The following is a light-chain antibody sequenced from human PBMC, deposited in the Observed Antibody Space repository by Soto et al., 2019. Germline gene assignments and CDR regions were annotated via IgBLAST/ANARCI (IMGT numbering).Light chain of an antibody. CDR1: QSISTY. CDR2: AAS. CDR3: LHDYNYPRT. Sequence: IQMTQSPSSLSASVGDRVTITCRASQSISTYLNWYQQKAGLAPKLLIYAASSLQSGVPSRFSGSGSGTDFSLSIRSLQPEDSATYYCLHDYNYPRTFGQGTKVDNK. V-gene: IGKV1-6*01. J-gene: IGKJ1*01.